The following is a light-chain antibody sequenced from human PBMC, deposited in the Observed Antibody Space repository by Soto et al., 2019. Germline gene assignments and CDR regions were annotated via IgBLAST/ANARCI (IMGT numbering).Light chain of an antibody. CDR3: QQYNNWPPWT. J-gene: IGKJ1*01. CDR2: GAS. Sequence: EIVMTQSPAPLSVSPGARATLSCRASQSVSSTLAWYQQKPGQAPRLLIYGASTRATGIPARFSGSGSGTEFTLTISSLQSEDFAVYYCQQYNNWPPWTFGQGTKVEIK. V-gene: IGKV3-15*01. CDR1: QSVSST.